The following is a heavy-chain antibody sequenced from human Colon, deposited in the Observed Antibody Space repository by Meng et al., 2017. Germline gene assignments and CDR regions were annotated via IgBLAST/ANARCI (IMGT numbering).Heavy chain of an antibody. CDR3: AKDWPTGDRPLGAFDI. J-gene: IGHJ3*02. CDR1: GFTFNNYA. V-gene: IGHV3-23*01. Sequence: GESLKISCAASGFTFNNYAMTWVRQAPGRGLEWVSAISGSGDPTYYADSVKGRFTISRDNSKNTLYLQMNSLRAEDTALYYCAKDWPTGDRPLGAFDIWGQGTMATVSS. CDR2: ISGSGDPT. D-gene: IGHD7-27*01.